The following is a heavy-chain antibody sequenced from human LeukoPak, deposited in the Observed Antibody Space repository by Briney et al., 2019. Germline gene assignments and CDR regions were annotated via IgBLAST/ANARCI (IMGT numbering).Heavy chain of an antibody. D-gene: IGHD2-2*01. CDR1: GYTFIGYY. CDR2: INPNSGGT. Sequence: ASVKVSCKASGYTFIGYYMHWVRQAPGQGLEWMAWINPNSGGTNYAQKFQGRVTMTRDTSISTAYMELSRLSSDDTAVYYCARGSDIVVIDIWGQGTMVTVSS. V-gene: IGHV1-2*02. CDR3: ARGSDIVVIDI. J-gene: IGHJ3*02.